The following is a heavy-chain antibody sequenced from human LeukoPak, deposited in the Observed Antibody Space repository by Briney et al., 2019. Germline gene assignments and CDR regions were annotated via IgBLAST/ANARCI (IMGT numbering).Heavy chain of an antibody. J-gene: IGHJ5*02. CDR3: ASGKLMVYAEA. D-gene: IGHD2-8*01. Sequence: ASVKASCKASGGTFSSYAISWVRQAPGQGLEWMGGIIPIFGTANYAQKFQGRVTITTDESTSTAYMELSSLRSEDTAVYYCASGKLMVYAEAWGQGTLVTVSS. CDR1: GGTFSSYA. CDR2: IIPIFGTA. V-gene: IGHV1-69*05.